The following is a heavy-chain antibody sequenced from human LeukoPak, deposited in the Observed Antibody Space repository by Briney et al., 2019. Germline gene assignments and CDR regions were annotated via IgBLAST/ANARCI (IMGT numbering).Heavy chain of an antibody. CDR3: ARGTGGAAAADFDP. CDR2: IYYTGST. V-gene: IGHV4-31*03. Sequence: PSETLSLTCTVSGGSISSDGYYWSWIRQHPGKGLEWIGAIYYTGSTYYNPSFKSRATISVDTSKNHFSLKLTSVTAADTAVYYCARGTGGAAAADFDPWGQGTLVTVSS. J-gene: IGHJ5*02. D-gene: IGHD6-13*01. CDR1: GGSISSDGYY.